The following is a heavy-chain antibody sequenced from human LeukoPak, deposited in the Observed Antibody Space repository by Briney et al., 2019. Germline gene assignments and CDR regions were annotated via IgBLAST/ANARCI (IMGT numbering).Heavy chain of an antibody. Sequence: GESLKISCKGSAYSFTSNWIAWVRQMPGKGLEWMGIIYPGDSDTRYSPSFQGQVTISADKFISTAYLQWSSLKASDTAMYYCASASPIQGSYSDTSAYYLGPFDYWGQGTLVTVSS. CDR2: IYPGDSDT. D-gene: IGHD3-22*01. CDR3: ASASPIQGSYSDTSAYYLGPFDY. V-gene: IGHV5-51*01. J-gene: IGHJ4*02. CDR1: AYSFTSNW.